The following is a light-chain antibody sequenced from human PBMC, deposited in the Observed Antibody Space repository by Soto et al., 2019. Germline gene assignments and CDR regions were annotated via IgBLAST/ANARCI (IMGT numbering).Light chain of an antibody. CDR2: DAY. CDR1: QSFSNY. V-gene: IGKV3-11*01. Sequence: EIVLRKSPGTLSLSPGERATLSCRASQSFSNYLASYQQKPGPAPTLLIYDAYNSAIGIPARFSGSGSGTDFTLPTRSLEPEDFAVYYCQQRSKWPPWTFGQGTKGDLK. CDR3: QQRSKWPPWT. J-gene: IGKJ1*01.